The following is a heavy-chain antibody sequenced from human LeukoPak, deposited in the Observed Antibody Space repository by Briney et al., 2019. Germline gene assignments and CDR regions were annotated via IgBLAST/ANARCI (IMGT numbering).Heavy chain of an antibody. CDR2: INPNSGGT. CDR1: GYTFTGYY. CDR3: AATVTTSYFDY. V-gene: IGHV1-2*06. D-gene: IGHD4-17*01. Sequence: DSVKVSCKASGYTFTGYYMHWVRQAPGQGLEWMGRINPNSGGTNYAQKFQGRVTMTRDTSISTAYMELSRLRSDDTAVYYCAATVTTSYFDYWGQGTLVTVSS. J-gene: IGHJ4*02.